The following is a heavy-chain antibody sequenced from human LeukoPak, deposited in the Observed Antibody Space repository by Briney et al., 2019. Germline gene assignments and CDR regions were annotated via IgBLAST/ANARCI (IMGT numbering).Heavy chain of an antibody. CDR2: IYYSGNT. J-gene: IGHJ4*02. V-gene: IGHV4-59*01. CDR3: ARDRADYGDKYYFDC. CDR1: GGSISSYY. D-gene: IGHD4-17*01. Sequence: ETSETLSLTCTVSGGSISSYYWSWIRQPPGKGLEWTGYIYYSGNTNYNPSLKSRVTISVDTSKNQFSLKLSSVTAADTAVYYCARDRADYGDKYYFDCWGQGTLVTVSS.